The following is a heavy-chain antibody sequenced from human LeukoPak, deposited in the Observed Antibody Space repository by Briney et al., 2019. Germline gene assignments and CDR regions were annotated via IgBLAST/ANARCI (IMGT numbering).Heavy chain of an antibody. D-gene: IGHD3-22*01. Sequence: SETLSLTCTVSGGSISSYYWSWIRQPPGKGLEWIGYIYYSGSTNYNPSLKSRVTISVDTSKNQSSLKLSSVTAADTAVYYCAILAYYYDSSGYYPSGYWGQGTLVTVSS. CDR3: AILAYYYDSSGYYPSGY. J-gene: IGHJ4*02. CDR1: GGSISSYY. CDR2: IYYSGST. V-gene: IGHV4-59*08.